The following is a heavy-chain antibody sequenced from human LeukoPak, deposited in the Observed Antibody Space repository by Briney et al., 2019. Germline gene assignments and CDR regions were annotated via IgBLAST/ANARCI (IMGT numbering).Heavy chain of an antibody. CDR2: TYSLSRWYN. Sequence: SQTLSLTCAISGDSVSTNSAAWNWMRQSPSRGLEWLGRTYSLSRWYNEYATSVQGRITINPDTSRNHFSLQLNSVSPEDTAVYYCARWQHGPRYFDYWGQGTLVSVSS. CDR1: GDSVSTNSAA. J-gene: IGHJ4*02. D-gene: IGHD5-24*01. CDR3: ARWQHGPRYFDY. V-gene: IGHV6-1*01.